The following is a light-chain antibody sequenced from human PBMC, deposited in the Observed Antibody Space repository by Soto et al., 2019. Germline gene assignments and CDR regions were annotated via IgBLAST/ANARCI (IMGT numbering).Light chain of an antibody. Sequence: EIVMTQSPATLSVSPGERATLSCRASQNVNDNLAWYQQKPGQAPRLLIYGASTRATGIPARFSGSGSGTEFTLTISSLQAEDFAVYVCQQYYHWATCGQGTKVELK. CDR1: QNVNDN. CDR2: GAS. CDR3: QQYYHWAT. V-gene: IGKV3-15*01. J-gene: IGKJ1*01.